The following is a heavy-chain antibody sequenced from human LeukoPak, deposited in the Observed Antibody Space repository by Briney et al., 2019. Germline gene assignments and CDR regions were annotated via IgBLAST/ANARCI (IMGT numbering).Heavy chain of an antibody. CDR2: ISSSGSTI. J-gene: IGHJ3*02. V-gene: IGHV3-48*03. Sequence: PGGSLRLSCAASGFTFSSYEMNWVRQAPGKGLEWVSYISSSGSTIYYADSVRGRFTISRDNAKNSLYLQMNSLRDEDTAVYYCSARYCSGGSCRGVGAFDIWGQGTMVTVSS. D-gene: IGHD2-15*01. CDR1: GFTFSSYE. CDR3: SARYCSGGSCRGVGAFDI.